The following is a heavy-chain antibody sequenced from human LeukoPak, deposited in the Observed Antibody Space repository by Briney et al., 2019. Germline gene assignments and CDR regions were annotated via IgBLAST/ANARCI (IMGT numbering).Heavy chain of an antibody. CDR3: ARGSSLLWFGELLYEFDY. CDR2: INPNSGGT. D-gene: IGHD3-10*01. V-gene: IGHV1-2*02. J-gene: IGHJ4*02. Sequence: ASVKVSCKASGHTFTGYYMHWVRQAPGQGLEWMGWINPNSGGTNYAQKFQGRVTMTRDTSISTAYMELSRLRSDDTAVYYCARGSSLLWFGELLYEFDYWGQGTLVTVSS. CDR1: GHTFTGYY.